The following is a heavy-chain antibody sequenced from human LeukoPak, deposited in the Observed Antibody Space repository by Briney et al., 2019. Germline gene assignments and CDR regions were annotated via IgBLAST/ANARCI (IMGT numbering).Heavy chain of an antibody. CDR2: IIPIFGTA. CDR3: ARDAIVGATLFGWPRWFDP. CDR1: GGTFSSYA. V-gene: IGHV1-69*13. D-gene: IGHD1-26*01. J-gene: IGHJ5*02. Sequence: SVKVSCKASGGTFSSYAISWVRQAPGQGLEWTGGIIPIFGTANYAQKFQGRVTITADESTSTAYMELSSLRSEDTAVYYCARDAIVGATLFGWPRWFDPWGQGTLVTVSS.